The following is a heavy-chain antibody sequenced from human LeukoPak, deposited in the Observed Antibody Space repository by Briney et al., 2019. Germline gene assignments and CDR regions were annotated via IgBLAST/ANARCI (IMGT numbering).Heavy chain of an antibody. CDR2: ISSSSSYI. CDR3: ARESRGYCSGGSCRSWDY. D-gene: IGHD2-15*01. Sequence: GGSLRLSCAASGFTFSSYSMNWVRQAPGKGLEWVSSISSSSSYIYYADSVKGRFTISRDNAKNSLYLQMNSLRAEDTAVYYCARESRGYCSGGSCRSWDYWGQGTLVTVSS. CDR1: GFTFSSYS. J-gene: IGHJ4*02. V-gene: IGHV3-21*01.